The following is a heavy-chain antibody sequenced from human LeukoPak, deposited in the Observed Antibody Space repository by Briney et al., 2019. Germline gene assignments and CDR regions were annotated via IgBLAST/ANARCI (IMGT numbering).Heavy chain of an antibody. J-gene: IGHJ4*02. V-gene: IGHV3-48*03. Sequence: GGSLRLSCAASGFTFSSYEMNWVRQAPGQGLEWVSYIKESGITIYYADSVKGRFTIYRDNAKNSVYLQMHSLRAEDTAVHYCARKGSSGWYMGYFDYWAREPWSPSPQ. CDR2: IKESGITI. CDR1: GFTFSSYE. D-gene: IGHD6-19*01. CDR3: ARKGSSGWYMGYFDY.